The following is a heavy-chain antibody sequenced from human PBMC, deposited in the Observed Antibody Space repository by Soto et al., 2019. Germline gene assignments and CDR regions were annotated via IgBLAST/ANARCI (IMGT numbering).Heavy chain of an antibody. J-gene: IGHJ3*02. CDR1: GGSISSYY. CDR3: ARQMVVTPFHAFDI. Sequence: SETLSLTCTVSGGSISSYYWSWIRQPPGKGLEWIGYIYYSGSTNYNPSLKSRVTISVDTSKNQFSLKLSSVTAADTAVYYCARQMVVTPFHAFDIWGQGTMVTVSS. D-gene: IGHD2-21*02. CDR2: IYYSGST. V-gene: IGHV4-59*01.